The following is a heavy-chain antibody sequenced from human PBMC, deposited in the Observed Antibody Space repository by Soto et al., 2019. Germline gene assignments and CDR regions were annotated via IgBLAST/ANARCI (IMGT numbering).Heavy chain of an antibody. V-gene: IGHV1-18*01. CDR2: ISGNTGKT. D-gene: IGHD3-9*01. Sequence: GSVKVSCKASGYTFISYGVGWVRQAPGQGLEWMGWISGNTGKTNYAQKLQGRVIMTTDTSTSTAYMELKSLTSEDTAVYYCANLPVLRYFDWLDRNPSPPYWGQGTLVTVSS. J-gene: IGHJ1*01. CDR1: GYTFISYG. CDR3: ANLPVLRYFDWLDRNPSPPY.